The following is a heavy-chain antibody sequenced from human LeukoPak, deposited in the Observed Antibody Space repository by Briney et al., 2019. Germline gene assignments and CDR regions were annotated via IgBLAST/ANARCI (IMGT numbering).Heavy chain of an antibody. D-gene: IGHD3-10*01. CDR1: GGSISSYY. CDR3: ARDYYGSGSHPFDY. CDR2: INHSGST. Sequence: SETLSLTCTVSGGSISSYYWSWIRQPPGKGLEWIGGINHSGSTNYNPSLKSRVTISVDTSKNQFSLKLSSVTAADTAVYYCARDYYGSGSHPFDYWGQGTLVTVSS. V-gene: IGHV4-34*01. J-gene: IGHJ4*02.